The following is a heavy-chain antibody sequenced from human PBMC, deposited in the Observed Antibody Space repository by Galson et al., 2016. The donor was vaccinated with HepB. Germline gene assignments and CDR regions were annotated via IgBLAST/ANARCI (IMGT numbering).Heavy chain of an antibody. J-gene: IGHJ4*02. D-gene: IGHD1-14*01. CDR1: GGSISSSNW. V-gene: IGHV4-4*02. CDR3: ARDQAGEAQRRPLGY. Sequence: ETLSLTCAVSGGSISSSNWWSWVRQPPGKGLEWIGEIYHTGSTNSSPSLKSRPTISVDKSKNQFPLKMSPVTAADTAVYYCARDQAGEAQRRPLGYWGQGTLVTVSS. CDR2: IYHTGST.